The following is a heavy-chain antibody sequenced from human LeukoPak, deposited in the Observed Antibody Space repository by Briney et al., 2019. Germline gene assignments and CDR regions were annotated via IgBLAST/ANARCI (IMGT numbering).Heavy chain of an antibody. CDR1: GGSISSGGYY. CDR2: IYYSGST. Sequence: SETLSLTCTVSGGSISSGGYYWSWIRQHPGKGLEWIGYIYYSGSTYYNPSLKSRVTISVDTSKNQFSLKLTSVTAADTAVYYCARNPSLHIVVVTAIDYWGQGTLVTVSS. D-gene: IGHD2-21*02. CDR3: ARNPSLHIVVVTAIDY. V-gene: IGHV4-31*03. J-gene: IGHJ4*02.